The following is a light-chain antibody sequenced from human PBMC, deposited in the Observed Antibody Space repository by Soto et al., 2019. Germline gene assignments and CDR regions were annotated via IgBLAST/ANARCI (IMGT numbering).Light chain of an antibody. V-gene: IGLV1-47*01. J-gene: IGLJ7*01. CDR2: RNS. CDR3: AAWDDSLGSHAV. CDR1: SSNIGINY. Sequence: QPVLTQPPSASGNPGQTVTISCSGSSSNIGINYVYWYQQLPGTAPKLLIYRNSQRPSGIPDRFSGSKSGTSASLAISGLRSEDEADYYCAAWDDSLGSHAVFGGGTQRPSS.